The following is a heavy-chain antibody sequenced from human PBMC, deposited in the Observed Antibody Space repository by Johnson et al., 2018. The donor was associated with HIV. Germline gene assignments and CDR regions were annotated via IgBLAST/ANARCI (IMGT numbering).Heavy chain of an antibody. Sequence: VQLVESGGDVVRPGGSLRISCVASGFKLYEYDVSWVRQVPGKGLEWVSGINWSGGGTAYADSVKGRFTVSSDNAKNSLYLQMNSLRAEDTAVYYCAIQRSGGKGGGAFDIWGQGTMVTGSS. CDR2: INWSGGGT. J-gene: IGHJ3*02. CDR3: AIQRSGGKGGGAFDI. CDR1: GFKLYEYD. D-gene: IGHD2-15*01. V-gene: IGHV3-20*04.